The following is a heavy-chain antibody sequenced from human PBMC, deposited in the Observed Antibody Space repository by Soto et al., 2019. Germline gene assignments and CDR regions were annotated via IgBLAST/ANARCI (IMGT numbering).Heavy chain of an antibody. J-gene: IGHJ4*02. V-gene: IGHV3-30*18. CDR3: ANWGPAKY. D-gene: IGHD3-16*01. CDR1: GFTFSSYG. CDR2: ISYDGSNK. Sequence: ASGGGVVQPGRSLRLSCAASGFTFSSYGMHWVRQAPGKGLEWVAVISYDGSNKYYADSVKGRFTISRDNSKNTLYLQMNSLRAEDTAVYYCANWGPAKYWGQGTLVTVSS.